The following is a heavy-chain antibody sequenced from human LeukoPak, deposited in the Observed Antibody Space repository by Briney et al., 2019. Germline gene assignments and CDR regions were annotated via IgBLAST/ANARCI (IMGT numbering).Heavy chain of an antibody. D-gene: IGHD6-19*01. J-gene: IGHJ4*02. CDR2: INSDGSST. Sequence: GGSLRLSCAASGFTFSSYWMHWVRQAPGKGLVWVSRINSDGSSTSYADSVKGRFTISRDNAKNTLYLQMNSLRAEDTAVYYCARGGIAVAGPSYWGQGTLVTLSS. CDR1: GFTFSSYW. V-gene: IGHV3-74*01. CDR3: ARGGIAVAGPSY.